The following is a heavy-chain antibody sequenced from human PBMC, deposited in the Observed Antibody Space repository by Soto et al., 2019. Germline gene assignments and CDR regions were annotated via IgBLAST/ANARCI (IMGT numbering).Heavy chain of an antibody. J-gene: IGHJ3*02. Sequence: SETLSLTCTVSGGSISSYYWSWIRQPPGKGLEWIGYIYYSGSTNYNPSLKSRVTISVDTSKNQFSLKLSSVTSADTAVYYCARESHYDSSGTSGYSFDIPGQGTTVTVSS. CDR1: GGSISSYY. CDR2: IYYSGST. D-gene: IGHD3-22*01. V-gene: IGHV4-59*01. CDR3: ARESHYDSSGTSGYSFDI.